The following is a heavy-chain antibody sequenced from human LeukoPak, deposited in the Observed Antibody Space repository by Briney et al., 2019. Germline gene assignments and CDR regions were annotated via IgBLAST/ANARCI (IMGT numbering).Heavy chain of an antibody. D-gene: IGHD6-6*01. CDR2: IIPIFGTA. V-gene: IGHV1-69*05. CDR1: GGTFSSYA. J-gene: IGHJ5*02. CDR3: VWVSSIAARTYNWFDP. Sequence: SVKVSCKASGGTFSSYAISWVRQAPGQGLEWMGGIIPIFGTANYAQKFQGRVTITTDESTSTAYMEVSSLRSEDTAVYYCVWVSSIAARTYNWFDPWGQGTLVTVSS.